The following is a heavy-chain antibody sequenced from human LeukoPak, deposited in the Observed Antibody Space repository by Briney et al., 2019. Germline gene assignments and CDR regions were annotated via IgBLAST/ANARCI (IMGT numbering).Heavy chain of an antibody. D-gene: IGHD2-21*01. CDR1: GFNFSDSR. V-gene: IGHV3-7*04. Sequence: GGSLRLSCATSGFNFSDSRMTWVRQAPGKGLQWVANINRDGTEKHFVDSVEGRFTISRDNAKKSLYLLMNSLRPQDTAVYFCVRGDWYFESWGQGTLVTVSS. J-gene: IGHJ4*02. CDR2: INRDGTEK. CDR3: VRGDWYFES.